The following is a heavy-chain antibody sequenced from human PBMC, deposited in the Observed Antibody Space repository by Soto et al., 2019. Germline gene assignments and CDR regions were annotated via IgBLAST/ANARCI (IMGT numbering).Heavy chain of an antibody. Sequence: VRLVQSGAEVKKPGSSVRVSCKASGGSFSNYGITWVRQAPGQGLEWMGGIMPIFGTATYAQKFQGRVTVSADELTTTASLELSSLSSDDTAVYFCVRARDYDLLTAREYALDVWGQGTTVTVS. CDR2: IMPIFGTA. CDR3: VRARDYDLLTAREYALDV. V-gene: IGHV1-69*01. D-gene: IGHD3-9*01. CDR1: GGSFSNYG. J-gene: IGHJ6*02.